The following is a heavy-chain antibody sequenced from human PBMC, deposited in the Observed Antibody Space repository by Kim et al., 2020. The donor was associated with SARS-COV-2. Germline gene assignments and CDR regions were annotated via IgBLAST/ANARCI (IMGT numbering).Heavy chain of an antibody. V-gene: IGHV3-53*04. CDR3: ARAILWFGELPYGMDV. D-gene: IGHD3-10*01. J-gene: IGHJ6*02. CDR1: GFTVSSNY. Sequence: GGSLRLSCAASGFTVSSNYMSWVRQAPGKGLEWVSVIYSGGSTYYADSVKGRFTISRHNSKNTLYLQMNSLRAEDTAVYYCARAILWFGELPYGMDVWGQGTTVTVSS. CDR2: IYSGGST.